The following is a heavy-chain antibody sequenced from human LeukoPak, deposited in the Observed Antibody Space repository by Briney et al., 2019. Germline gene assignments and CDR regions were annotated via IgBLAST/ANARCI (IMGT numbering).Heavy chain of an antibody. CDR1: GFTFSSYA. CDR3: ARGFTWIQLWLLGY. CDR2: ISSNGGST. D-gene: IGHD5-18*01. Sequence: GGSLRLSCAASGFTFSSYAMHWVRQAPGKGLEFVSAISSNGGSTYYANSVKGRFTISRDNSKNTLYLQMGSLRAEDMAVYFCARGFTWIQLWLLGYWGQGTLVTVSS. V-gene: IGHV3-64*01. J-gene: IGHJ4*02.